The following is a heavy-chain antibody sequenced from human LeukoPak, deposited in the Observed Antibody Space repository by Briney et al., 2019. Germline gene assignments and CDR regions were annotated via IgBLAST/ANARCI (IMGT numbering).Heavy chain of an antibody. J-gene: IGHJ4*02. CDR3: ARDYDYGDYPGY. Sequence: GGSLRLSCAASGFTFSSYGIHWVRQAPGKGLEWAALISYDGTNKYYADSVKGRFTISRDNAKNSLYLQMNSLRAEDTALYYCARDYDYGDYPGYWGQGTLVTVSS. CDR2: ISYDGTNK. CDR1: GFTFSSYG. V-gene: IGHV3-33*01. D-gene: IGHD4-17*01.